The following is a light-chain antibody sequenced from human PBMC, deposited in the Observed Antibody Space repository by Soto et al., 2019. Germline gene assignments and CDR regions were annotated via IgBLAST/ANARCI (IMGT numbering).Light chain of an antibody. CDR3: ISDKTDDTFL. CDR1: SSDIGASIF. Sequence: QSVLTQPPSVSGTPGQSITVSCTGTSSDIGASIFVSWYQHLPGRAPKVIIFESTNRPSGLITLSSGSKSATQTALTFSGLQADDEAEYSCISDKTDDTFLFGTGTKVTVL. V-gene: IGLV2-14*01. J-gene: IGLJ1*01. CDR2: EST.